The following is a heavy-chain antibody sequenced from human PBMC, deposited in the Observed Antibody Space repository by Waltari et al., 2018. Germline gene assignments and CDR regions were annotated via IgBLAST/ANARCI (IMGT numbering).Heavy chain of an antibody. CDR2: VFHDGTP. Sequence: QVQLQQWGAGLLKPSETLSLTCVVSGGSFNDYYWSWIRQPPGKGLEWIGEVFHDGTPSYNPSLKGRVTISVDTSNNQFSLKLTSVTAADEALYYCAKYSSGSSHPPDAFDIWGPGTEVTVSS. D-gene: IGHD6-19*01. CDR3: AKYSSGSSHPPDAFDI. V-gene: IGHV4-34*12. J-gene: IGHJ3*02. CDR1: GGSFNDYY.